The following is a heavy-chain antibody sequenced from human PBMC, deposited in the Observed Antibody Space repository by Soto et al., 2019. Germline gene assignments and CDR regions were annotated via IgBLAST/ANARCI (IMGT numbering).Heavy chain of an antibody. D-gene: IGHD7-27*01. CDR1: GGSISSYY. Sequence: TSETLSLTCTFSGGSISSYYWSLIRQPPGKGLEWIGYIYYSGSTNYNPSLKSRVTISVDTSKNQFSLKLSSVTAADTAVYYCARRWGRTFDYWGQGTLVTVSS. CDR2: IYYSGST. V-gene: IGHV4-59*08. CDR3: ARRWGRTFDY. J-gene: IGHJ4*02.